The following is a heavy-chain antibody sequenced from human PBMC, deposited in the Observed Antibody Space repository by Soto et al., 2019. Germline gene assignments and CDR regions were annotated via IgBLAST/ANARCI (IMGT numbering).Heavy chain of an antibody. D-gene: IGHD5-18*01. V-gene: IGHV3-23*01. Sequence: GALRLSCAASGFTFSSYAMSWVRQAPGKGLEWVSAISGSGGSTYYADSVKGRFTISRDNSKNTLYLQMNSLRAEDTAVYYCAKGSRDPRYSYGHWGQGTLVTVSS. CDR1: GFTFSSYA. J-gene: IGHJ4*02. CDR3: AKGSRDPRYSYGH. CDR2: ISGSGGST.